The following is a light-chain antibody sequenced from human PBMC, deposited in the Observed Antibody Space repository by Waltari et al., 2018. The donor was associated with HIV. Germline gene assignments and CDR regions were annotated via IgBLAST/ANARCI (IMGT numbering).Light chain of an antibody. J-gene: IGKJ2*01. CDR1: QSFSAK. CDR3: QQYDSGPRGIT. CDR2: EAA. Sequence: EIVMTQSPPTLSVSPGQRVTLSCRASQSFSAKVAWYQQRPGQAPSLLIYEAATRPTGIPARFSGSGSGTEFTLTISSLQSEDFATYFCQQYDSGPRGITFGQGTMLEIK. V-gene: IGKV3-15*01.